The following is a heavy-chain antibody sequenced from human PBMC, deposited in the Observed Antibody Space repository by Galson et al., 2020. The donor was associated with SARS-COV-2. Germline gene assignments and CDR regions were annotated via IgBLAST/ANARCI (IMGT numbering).Heavy chain of an antibody. CDR3: ARDTFYYGSGSYNGAFDI. J-gene: IGHJ3*02. CDR2: IDDSGST. Sequence: SEILSLTCTVSGGSISSGGYYWSWIRQHPGKGLEWIGYIDDSGSTYYNPSLKSRVTISVDTSKNQFSLKLSSVTAADTAVYYCARDTFYYGSGSYNGAFDIWGQGTMVTVSS. CDR1: GGSISSGGYY. V-gene: IGHV4-31*03. D-gene: IGHD3-10*01.